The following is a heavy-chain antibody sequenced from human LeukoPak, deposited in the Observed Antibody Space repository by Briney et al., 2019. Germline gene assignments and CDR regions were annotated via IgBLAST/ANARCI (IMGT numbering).Heavy chain of an antibody. CDR2: INPNSGGT. CDR1: GYTFTGYY. J-gene: IGHJ6*03. CDR3: AREYCSSTSCYGEGYYYYMDV. V-gene: IGHV1-2*02. D-gene: IGHD2-2*01. Sequence: GASVKVSCKASGYTFTGYYMHWVRQAPGQGLEWMGWINPNSGGTNYAQKFQGRVTMTRDTSISTAYMELSRLRSDDTAVYYCAREYCSSTSCYGEGYYYYMDVWGKGTTVTVSS.